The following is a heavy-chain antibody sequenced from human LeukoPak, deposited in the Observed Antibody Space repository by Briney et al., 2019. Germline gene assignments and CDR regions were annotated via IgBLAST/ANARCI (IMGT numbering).Heavy chain of an antibody. CDR3: AKDCFVDMVRRGNWFDP. CDR1: GFTLDDYA. V-gene: IGHV3-43*02. D-gene: IGHD3-10*01. CDR2: ISGDGGST. Sequence: PGGSLRLSCAASGFTLDDYAMHWVRQAPGKGLEWVSLISGDGGSTYYADSVKGRFTISRDNSENSLYLQMNSLRTEDTALYYCAKDCFVDMVRRGNWFDPWGQGTLDTVSS. J-gene: IGHJ5*02.